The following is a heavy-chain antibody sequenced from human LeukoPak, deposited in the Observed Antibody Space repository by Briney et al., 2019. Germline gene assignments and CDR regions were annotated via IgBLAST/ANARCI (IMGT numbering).Heavy chain of an antibody. CDR1: GFTFSSYD. Sequence: GGSLRLSCAASGFTFSSYDMHWVRQAPGKGLEWVAFIRYDGSNKYYADSVKGRFTISRDNSKNTLYLQMNSLRAEDTAVYYCAKRGSSSRNAERYMDVWGKGTTVTVSS. CDR2: IRYDGSNK. V-gene: IGHV3-30*02. CDR3: AKRGSSSRNAERYMDV. D-gene: IGHD6-13*01. J-gene: IGHJ6*03.